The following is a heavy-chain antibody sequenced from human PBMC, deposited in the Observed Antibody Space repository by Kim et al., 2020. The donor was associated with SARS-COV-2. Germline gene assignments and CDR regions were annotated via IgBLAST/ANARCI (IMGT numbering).Heavy chain of an antibody. CDR1: GFTFSTYA. J-gene: IGHJ6*02. V-gene: IGHV3-23*01. CDR2: ISANGGTT. Sequence: GGSLRLSCAASGFTFSTYAMSWVRQAPGRGLEWVSRISANGGTTYYADSVKGRFSISGDNSKNTLYLQVNNLRAEDTAVYLCAKLKTTSCYSAMDVWGQGTTGTVSS. D-gene: IGHD2-2*02. CDR3: AKLKTTSCYSAMDV.